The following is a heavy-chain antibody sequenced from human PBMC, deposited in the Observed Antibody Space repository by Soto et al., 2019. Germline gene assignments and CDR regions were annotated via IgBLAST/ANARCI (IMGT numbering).Heavy chain of an antibody. CDR3: TSHTYGSGSYPRQYYFDY. Sequence: AAGSLRLSCAASGFTFSSYAMSWVRQAPGKGLEWVSAISGSGGSTYYADSVKGRFTISRDNSKNTLYLQMNSLRAEDTAVYYCTSHTYGSGSYPRQYYFDYWGQGTLVTVSS. V-gene: IGHV3-23*01. J-gene: IGHJ4*02. CDR1: GFTFSSYA. CDR2: ISGSGGST. D-gene: IGHD3-10*01.